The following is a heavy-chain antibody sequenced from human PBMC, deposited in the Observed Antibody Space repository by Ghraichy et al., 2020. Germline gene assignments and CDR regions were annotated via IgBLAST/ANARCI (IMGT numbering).Heavy chain of an antibody. Sequence: LSLTCAVSGYSISSGYYWGWIRQPPGKGLEWIGSIYHSGGTYYNPSLKSRVTISVDTSKNQFSLKVSSVIAADTAMYYCARAMKSSSLEGNYYGMDVWGLGTTVTVSS. J-gene: IGHJ6*02. V-gene: IGHV4-38-2*01. CDR3: ARAMKSSSLEGNYYGMDV. CDR2: IYHSGGT. CDR1: GYSISSGYY. D-gene: IGHD6-6*01.